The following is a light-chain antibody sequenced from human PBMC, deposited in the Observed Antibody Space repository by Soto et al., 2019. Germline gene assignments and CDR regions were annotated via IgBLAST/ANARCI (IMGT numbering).Light chain of an antibody. V-gene: IGLV3-21*02. CDR1: NIGSKS. Sequence: SYELTQPPSVSVAPGQTARITCGGNNIGSKSVHWYQQKPGQAPVLVVYDDSDRPSGSPERFSGSNSGNTATLTISRVEAGDEADYYCQVWDSSSDRVFGGGTQLTVL. CDR2: DDS. J-gene: IGLJ3*02. CDR3: QVWDSSSDRV.